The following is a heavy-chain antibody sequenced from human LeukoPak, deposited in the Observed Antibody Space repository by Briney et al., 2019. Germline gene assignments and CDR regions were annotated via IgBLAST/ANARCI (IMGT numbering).Heavy chain of an antibody. CDR3: ASVLDAGAFDI. CDR2: IYYSGST. D-gene: IGHD2-15*01. V-gene: IGHV4-59*08. J-gene: IGHJ3*02. Sequence: PSETLSLTCTVSGGSISSYYWSWIRQPPGKGLEWIGYIYYSGSTNYNPSLKSRVTISVDTSKNQFSLKLSSVTAADTAVYYCASVLDAGAFDIWGQGTMVTVSS. CDR1: GGSISSYY.